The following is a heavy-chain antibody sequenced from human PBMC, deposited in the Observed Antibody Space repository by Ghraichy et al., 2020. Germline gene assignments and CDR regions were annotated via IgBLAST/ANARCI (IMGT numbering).Heavy chain of an antibody. V-gene: IGHV3-30*02. D-gene: IGHD1-26*01. Sequence: GGSLRLSCAASGFTFSSYGMHWVRQAPGKGLEWVAFIRYDGSNKYYADSVKGRFTISRDNSKNTLYLQMNSLRAEDTAVYYCAKEQSIVGALDAFDIWGQGTMVTVSS. J-gene: IGHJ3*02. CDR2: IRYDGSNK. CDR3: AKEQSIVGALDAFDI. CDR1: GFTFSSYG.